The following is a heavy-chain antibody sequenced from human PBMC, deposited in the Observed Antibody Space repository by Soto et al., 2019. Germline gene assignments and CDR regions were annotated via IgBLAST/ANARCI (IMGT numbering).Heavy chain of an antibody. CDR2: IIPIFGTA. CDR1: GGTFSSYA. D-gene: IGHD2-15*01. CDR3: ARVRTRYCSGGSCYASWFDP. J-gene: IGHJ5*02. Sequence: SVKVSCKASGGTFSSYAISWVRQAPGQGLEWMGGIIPIFGTANYAQKFQGRVTITADESTSAAYMELSSLRSEDTAVYYCARVRTRYCSGGSCYASWFDPWGQGTLVTVSS. V-gene: IGHV1-69*13.